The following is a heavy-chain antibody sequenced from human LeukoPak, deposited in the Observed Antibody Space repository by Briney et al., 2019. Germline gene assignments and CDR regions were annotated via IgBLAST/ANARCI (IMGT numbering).Heavy chain of an antibody. J-gene: IGHJ5*02. CDR3: AREKGFRAGIDP. CDR1: GGSISSYY. CDR2: IYYSGST. D-gene: IGHD3-10*01. V-gene: IGHV4-59*01. Sequence: SETLSLVCTVSGGSISSYYWSWIRQPPGKGLEWIGYIYYSGSTNYNPSLKSRVTISVDTSKNQFSLKLSSVTAADTAVYYCAREKGFRAGIDPWGQGTLVTVSS.